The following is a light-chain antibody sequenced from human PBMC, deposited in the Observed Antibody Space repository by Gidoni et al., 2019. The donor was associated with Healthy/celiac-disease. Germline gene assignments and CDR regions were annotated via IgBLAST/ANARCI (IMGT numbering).Light chain of an antibody. CDR1: NSGSKS. J-gene: IGLJ1*01. Sequence: SYVLTQPPTVSVAPGRTARITCGGNNSGSKSVHWYQQKPGQAPVLVVYYDSDRPSGIPERFSGSNSGNTATLTISRVEAGDEADYYCQVWDSSSDHHYVFGTGTKVTVL. V-gene: IGLV3-21*02. CDR3: QVWDSSSDHHYV. CDR2: YDS.